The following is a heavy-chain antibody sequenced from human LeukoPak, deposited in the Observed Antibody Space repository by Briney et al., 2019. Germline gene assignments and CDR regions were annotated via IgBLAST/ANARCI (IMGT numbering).Heavy chain of an antibody. CDR3: ARGRALGYCSSTSCYDTFDY. J-gene: IGHJ4*02. Sequence: ASVKVSCTASGYTFTSYGISWVRQAPGQGLEWMGWISAYNGNTNYAQKLQGRVTMTTDTSTSTAYMELRSLRSDDTAVYYCARGRALGYCSSTSCYDTFDYWGQGTLVTVSS. V-gene: IGHV1-18*01. CDR1: GYTFTSYG. CDR2: ISAYNGNT. D-gene: IGHD2-2*01.